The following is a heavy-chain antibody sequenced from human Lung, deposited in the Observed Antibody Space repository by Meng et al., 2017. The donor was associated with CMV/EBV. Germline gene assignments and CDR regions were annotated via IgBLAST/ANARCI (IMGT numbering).Heavy chain of an antibody. J-gene: IGHJ6*02. V-gene: IGHV1-2*02. CDR1: GYTFTGYY. Sequence: SVKVSXKASGYTFTGYYMHWVRQAPGQGLEWMGWINPNSGGTNYAQKFQGTVTMTRDTSISTADMELSRLRSDDTAVYYCASPAQGSGSYRPDRYCDCYYGRDVWGQGTTVTVSS. D-gene: IGHD3-10*01. CDR2: INPNSGGT. CDR3: ASPAQGSGSYRPDRYCDCYYGRDV.